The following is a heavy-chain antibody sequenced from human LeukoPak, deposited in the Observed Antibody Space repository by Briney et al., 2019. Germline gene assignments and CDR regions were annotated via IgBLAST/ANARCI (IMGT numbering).Heavy chain of an antibody. CDR3: ARDGVAAAPYYYYYMDV. V-gene: IGHV6-1*01. CDR2: TYYRSKWYN. J-gene: IGHJ6*03. CDR1: GDSVSINSAA. D-gene: IGHD6-13*01. Sequence: SQTLSLTCAISGDSVSINSAAWNWIRQSPSRGLEWLGRTYYRSKWYNDYAVSVKSRITINPDTSKNQFSLQLNSVTPEDTAVYYCARDGVAAAPYYYYYMDVWGKGTTVTVSS.